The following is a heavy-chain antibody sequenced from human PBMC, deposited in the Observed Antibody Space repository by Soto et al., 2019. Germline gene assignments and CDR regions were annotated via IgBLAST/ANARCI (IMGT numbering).Heavy chain of an antibody. CDR3: AKAAVAVAATSYFDY. J-gene: IGHJ4*02. CDR2: INWNSDSI. V-gene: IGHV3-9*01. D-gene: IGHD2-15*01. Sequence: EVQLVESGGGLVQPGRSLRLSCAASGFTFDDYARHWVRQAPGKGLEWVSGINWNSDSIGYADSVKGRFTISRDNAKNSLYLQMNSLRVEDTALYYCAKAAVAVAATSYFDYWGQGTLVTVSS. CDR1: GFTFDDYA.